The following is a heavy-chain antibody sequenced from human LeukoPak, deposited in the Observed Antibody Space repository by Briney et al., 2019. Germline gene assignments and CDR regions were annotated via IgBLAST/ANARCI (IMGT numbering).Heavy chain of an antibody. D-gene: IGHD3-10*01. CDR2: IYYSGST. CDR1: GGSISSYY. CDR3: ARGRRGSWFDP. Sequence: PSETLSLTCTVSGGSISSYYWSWIRQPPGKGLEWIGYIYYSGSTNYNPSLKSRVTISVDTSKNQFSLKLSSVTAADTAVYYCARGRRGSWFDPWGQGTLVTVSS. V-gene: IGHV4-59*08. J-gene: IGHJ5*02.